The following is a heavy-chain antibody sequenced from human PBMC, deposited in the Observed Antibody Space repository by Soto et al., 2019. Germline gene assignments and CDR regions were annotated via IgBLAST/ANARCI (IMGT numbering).Heavy chain of an antibody. CDR1: GGSISSGAYY. V-gene: IGHV4-31*03. Sequence: QVQLQESGPGLVKPSQTLSLTCTVSGGSISSGAYYWSWIRKHPGKGLEWIGYIYYDGSTYYNPSLKSRATISVDTSKNQFSLRLTSVTAAETAVYFCAREGGDGLDYWGQGTLVTVSS. J-gene: IGHJ4*02. D-gene: IGHD3-16*01. CDR2: IYYDGST. CDR3: AREGGDGLDY.